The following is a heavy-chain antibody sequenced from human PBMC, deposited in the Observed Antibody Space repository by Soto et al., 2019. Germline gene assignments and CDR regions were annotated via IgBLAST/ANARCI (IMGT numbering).Heavy chain of an antibody. Sequence: SVKVSCKASGFTFTSSAVQWVRQARGQRLEWIGWIVVGSGNTNYAQKFQERVTITRDMSTSTAYMELSSLRSEDTAVYYCAAEFYVRYQLPNYGMDVWGQGTTGTVSS. CDR1: GFTFTSSA. CDR2: IVVGSGNT. V-gene: IGHV1-58*01. D-gene: IGHD2-2*01. J-gene: IGHJ6*02. CDR3: AAEFYVRYQLPNYGMDV.